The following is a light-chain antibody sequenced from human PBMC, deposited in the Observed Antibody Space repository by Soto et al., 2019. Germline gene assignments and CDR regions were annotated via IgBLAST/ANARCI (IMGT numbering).Light chain of an antibody. J-gene: IGLJ3*02. CDR1: SSDVGSSDL. CDR3: CSYSGSITWV. Sequence: QSAQTQPASVSGSPGQSITIPCTGISSDVGSSDLVSWYQQHPGRAPKLMIYEASKRPSGVSNRFSGSKSGNTASLTISGLQAEDEADYYCCSYSGSITWVFGGGTKLTVL. CDR2: EAS. V-gene: IGLV2-23*01.